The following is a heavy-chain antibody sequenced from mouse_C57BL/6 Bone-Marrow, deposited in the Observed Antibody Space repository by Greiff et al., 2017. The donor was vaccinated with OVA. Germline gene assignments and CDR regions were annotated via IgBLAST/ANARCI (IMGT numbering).Heavy chain of an antibody. J-gene: IGHJ1*03. CDR1: GYTFTSYW. CDR3: ARDLYGNYRGYFDV. D-gene: IGHD2-1*01. V-gene: IGHV1-59*01. Sequence: QVQLQQPGAELVRPGTSVKLSCKASGYTFTSYWMHWVKQRPGQGLEWIGVIDPSDSYTNYNQKFKGKATLTVDTSSSTAYMQLSSLTSEDSAVYYCARDLYGNYRGYFDVWGTGTTVTVSS. CDR2: IDPSDSYT.